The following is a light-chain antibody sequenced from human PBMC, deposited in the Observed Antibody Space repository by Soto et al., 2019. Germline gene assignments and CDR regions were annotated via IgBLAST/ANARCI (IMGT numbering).Light chain of an antibody. CDR1: SSYVGGYNY. CDR2: DVS. J-gene: IGLJ1*01. CDR3: SSYTSSSTPHYV. Sequence: QSALTQPASVSGSPGQTITISCTGTSSYVGGYNYFSWYQQHTGKAPKLMIYDVSNRPSGVSNRFSGSKSGNTASLTISGLQAEDEAEYYCSSYTSSSTPHYVFGTVTKLTVL. V-gene: IGLV2-14*01.